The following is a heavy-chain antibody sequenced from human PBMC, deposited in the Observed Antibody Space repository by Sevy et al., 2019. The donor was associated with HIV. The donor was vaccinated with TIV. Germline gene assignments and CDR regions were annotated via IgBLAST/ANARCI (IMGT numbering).Heavy chain of an antibody. V-gene: IGHV3-23*01. CDR2: LSFGCGEI. CDR3: AREGCTKPHDY. CDR1: GFTFNKYS. Sequence: GGSLRLSCAASGFTFNKYSMSWVRQPPGKGLEWVATLSFGCGEINYADSVKGRFTISRDNSKNSFYLQMNNLRAVDTALYYCAREGCTKPHDYWGQGTLVTVSS. D-gene: IGHD2-8*01. J-gene: IGHJ4*02.